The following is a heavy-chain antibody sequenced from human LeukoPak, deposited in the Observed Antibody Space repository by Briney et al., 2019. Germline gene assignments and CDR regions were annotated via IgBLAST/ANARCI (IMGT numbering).Heavy chain of an antibody. CDR3: ARVHTPPPDY. V-gene: IGHV4-34*01. J-gene: IGHJ4*02. CDR1: GGSFSGYY. D-gene: IGHD2-2*02. CDR2: INHSGST. Sequence: SETLSLTCAVYGGSFSGYYWSWIRQPPGKGLEWIGEINHSGSTNYNPSLKSRVTISVDTSKNQFSLKLSSVTAADTAVYYCARVHTPPPDYWGQGTLVTVSS.